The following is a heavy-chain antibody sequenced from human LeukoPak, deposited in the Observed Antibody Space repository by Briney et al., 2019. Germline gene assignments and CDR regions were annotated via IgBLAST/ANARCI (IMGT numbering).Heavy chain of an antibody. CDR1: GFTFSLYT. CDR3: AKWRRGWLGHFDY. D-gene: IGHD5-24*01. J-gene: IGHJ4*02. CDR2: ISYDGSDK. Sequence: GGSLRLSCAASGFTFSLYTMHWVRQAPGKGLEWVAVISYDGSDKYYADSVKGRFTISRDNSKNTLYLQMNSLRAEDTAVYYCAKWRRGWLGHFDYWGQATLVTVSS. V-gene: IGHV3-30*04.